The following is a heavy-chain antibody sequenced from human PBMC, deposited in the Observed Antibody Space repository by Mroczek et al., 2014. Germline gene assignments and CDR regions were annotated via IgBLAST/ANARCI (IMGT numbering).Heavy chain of an antibody. J-gene: IGHJ5*02. D-gene: IGHD3-3*01. CDR1: GGSFSGYY. CDR2: INHSGST. Sequence: QVQLQESGAGLLKPSETLSLTCAVYGGSFSGYYWSWIRQPPGKGLEWIGEINHSGSTNYNPSLKSRVTISVDTSKNQFSLKLSSVTAADTAVYYCARSTAHYDFWSGYWGFDPWGQGTLVTVSS. V-gene: IGHV4-34*01. CDR3: ARSTAHYDFWSGYWGFDP.